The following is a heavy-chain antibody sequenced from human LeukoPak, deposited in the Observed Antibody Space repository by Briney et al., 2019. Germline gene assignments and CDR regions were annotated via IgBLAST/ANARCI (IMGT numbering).Heavy chain of an antibody. CDR2: MYYSGST. J-gene: IGHJ3*02. Sequence: SSETLSLTCTVSGGSISSYYWSWIRQPPGKGLEWIGYMYYSGSTNYNPSLKSRVTISVDTSKNQFSLKLSSVTAADTAVYYCARRLYCSSTSCPPTAFDIWGQGTMVTVFS. CDR3: ARRLYCSSTSCPPTAFDI. V-gene: IGHV4-59*01. D-gene: IGHD2-2*01. CDR1: GGSISSYY.